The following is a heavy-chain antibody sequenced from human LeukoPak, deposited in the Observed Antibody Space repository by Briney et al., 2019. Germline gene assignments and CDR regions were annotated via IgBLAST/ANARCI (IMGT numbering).Heavy chain of an antibody. CDR2: IYTSGST. V-gene: IGHV4-4*07. CDR3: ARQAALRYFDWSDPYYFDY. CDR1: GGSISSYY. D-gene: IGHD3-9*01. J-gene: IGHJ4*02. Sequence: SETLSLTCTVSGGSISSYYWSWIRQPPGKGLEWIWRIYTSGSTNYNPSLKSRVTISVDTSKNQFSLKLSSVTAADTAVYYCARQAALRYFDWSDPYYFDYWGQGTLVTVSS.